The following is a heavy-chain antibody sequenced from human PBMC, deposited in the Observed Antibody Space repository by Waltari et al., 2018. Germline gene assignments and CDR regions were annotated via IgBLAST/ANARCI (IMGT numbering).Heavy chain of an antibody. J-gene: IGHJ3*02. Sequence: QVQLQESGPGLVKPSETLSLTCTVSGGSISSYYWSWIRQPPGKGLEWIGYIYYSGSTNYNPSLKSRVTISVDTSKNQFSLKLSSVTAADTAVYYCASKGPYNPTVTKDAFDIWGQGPMVTVSS. CDR2: IYYSGST. CDR3: ASKGPYNPTVTKDAFDI. V-gene: IGHV4-59*01. CDR1: GGSISSYY. D-gene: IGHD4-17*01.